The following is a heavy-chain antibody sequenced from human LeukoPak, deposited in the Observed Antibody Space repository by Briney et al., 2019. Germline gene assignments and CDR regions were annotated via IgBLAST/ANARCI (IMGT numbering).Heavy chain of an antibody. CDR1: GFHFSGFT. V-gene: IGHV3-21*01. Sequence: GGSLRLSCVASGFHFSGFTMNWVRQAPGKGLEWVSLISSTDAHIYYADSVRGRFTVSRDNAKNSLYLQMNSLRAEDTAVYYCARDWPAGDSSSWYPLGRAWGQGTLVTVSS. J-gene: IGHJ5*02. D-gene: IGHD6-13*01. CDR3: ARDWPAGDSSSWYPLGRA. CDR2: ISSTDAHI.